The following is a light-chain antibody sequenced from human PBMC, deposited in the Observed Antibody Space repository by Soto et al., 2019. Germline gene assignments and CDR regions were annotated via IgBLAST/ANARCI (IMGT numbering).Light chain of an antibody. V-gene: IGLV2-8*01. Sequence: QSALTQPPSASGSPGQSVTISCTGTSSDVGGYNYVSWYQQHSGKAPKLMIYEVSKRPSGVPDRFSGSKSGNTASLTVSGLQAEDEADYYCSSYAGNNRGVFGSGTKLTVL. CDR2: EVS. J-gene: IGLJ1*01. CDR1: SSDVGGYNY. CDR3: SSYAGNNRGV.